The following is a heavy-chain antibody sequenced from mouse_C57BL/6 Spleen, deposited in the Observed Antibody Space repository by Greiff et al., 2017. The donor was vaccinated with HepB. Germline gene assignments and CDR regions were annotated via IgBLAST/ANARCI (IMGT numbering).Heavy chain of an antibody. Sequence: EVQLQESGGGLVQPKGSLKLSCAASGFSFNTYAMNWVRQAPGKGLEWVARIRSKSNNYATYYADSVKDRFTISRDDSESILYLQMNNLKTEDTAMYYCVRHEGYAMDYWGQGTSVTVSS. V-gene: IGHV10-1*01. CDR3: VRHEGYAMDY. CDR1: GFSFNTYA. CDR2: IRSKSNNYAT. J-gene: IGHJ4*01.